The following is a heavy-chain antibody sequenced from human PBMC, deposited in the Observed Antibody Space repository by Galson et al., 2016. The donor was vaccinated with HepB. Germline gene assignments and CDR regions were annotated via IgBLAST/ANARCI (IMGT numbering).Heavy chain of an antibody. CDR2: IIPVLDIT. D-gene: IGHD3-10*01. V-gene: IGHV1-69*10. Sequence: SVKVSCKASGGPFSNHAISWVRLAPGQGLEWLGGIIPVLDITNHAQKFQGRVTITADKSTTTAFMELSGLTSEDTAIYYCARISGARPRYYYYYGMDVWGQGTTVTVSS. J-gene: IGHJ6*02. CDR1: GGPFSNHA. CDR3: ARISGARPRYYYYYGMDV.